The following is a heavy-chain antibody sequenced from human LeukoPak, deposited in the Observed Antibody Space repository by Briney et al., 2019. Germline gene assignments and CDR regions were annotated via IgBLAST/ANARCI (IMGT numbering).Heavy chain of an antibody. J-gene: IGHJ4*02. Sequence: AASVKVSCKASGYTFTSYGISWVRQAPGQGLEWMGWMNPKSGNTGYAQNFQGRLTMTRDTSISTAYMELSSLRSEDTAVYYCARGLEMEVAAYWGQGTLVTVSS. V-gene: IGHV1-8*02. D-gene: IGHD5-24*01. CDR2: MNPKSGNT. CDR1: GYTFTSYG. CDR3: ARGLEMEVAAY.